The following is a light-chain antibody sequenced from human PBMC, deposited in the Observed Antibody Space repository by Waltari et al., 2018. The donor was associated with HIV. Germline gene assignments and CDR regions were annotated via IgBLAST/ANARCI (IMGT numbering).Light chain of an antibody. CDR3: QAWDSSAAGV. Sequence: SYDLIQPPSVSMSPGQTASITCSGDKLEHNYVCWYQQKPGQSPVLLIYQDTKRPSGIPERFSGSNSGNTVTLTFSGTQAVDEADYYGQAWDSSAAGVFCGGTKLTVL. V-gene: IGLV3-1*01. J-gene: IGLJ2*01. CDR2: QDT. CDR1: KLEHNY.